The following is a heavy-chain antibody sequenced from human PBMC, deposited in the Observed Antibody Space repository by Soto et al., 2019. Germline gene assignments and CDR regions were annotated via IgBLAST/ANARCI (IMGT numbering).Heavy chain of an antibody. V-gene: IGHV3-48*01. CDR1: GLIFSSYS. Sequence: EVHLAESGGGLVQPGGSLRISCAASGLIFSSYSMNWVRQAPGKGLEWVSYIDSSSSDIHYADSVRGRFTISRDNAKKSLFLQMDSLRVEDTAVYYCARDRPVDVVPTIPTYYYYMDVWGKGTTVTVSS. D-gene: IGHD5-12*01. CDR2: IDSSSSDI. CDR3: ARDRPVDVVPTIPTYYYYMDV. J-gene: IGHJ6*03.